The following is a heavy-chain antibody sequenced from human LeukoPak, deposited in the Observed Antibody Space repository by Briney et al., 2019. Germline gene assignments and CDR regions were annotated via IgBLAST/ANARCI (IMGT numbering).Heavy chain of an antibody. V-gene: IGHV4-34*01. D-gene: IGHD3-3*01. CDR2: INHSGST. Sequence: SETLSLTCAVYGGSFSGYYWSWIRQPPGKGLEWIGEINHSGSTNYNPSLKSRVTISVDTSKKQFSLKLSSVTAADTAVYYCATSSGFYYYYGMDVWGQGTTVTVSS. CDR3: ATSSGFYYYYGMDV. J-gene: IGHJ6*02. CDR1: GGSFSGYY.